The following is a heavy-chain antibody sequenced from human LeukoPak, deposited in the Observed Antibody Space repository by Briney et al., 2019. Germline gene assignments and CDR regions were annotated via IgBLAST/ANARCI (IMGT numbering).Heavy chain of an antibody. CDR2: IFYSGST. J-gene: IGHJ5*02. CDR1: GGSISSSSYY. CDR3: LRQGYCSSTSCYAVDWFDP. D-gene: IGHD2-2*01. Sequence: PSGTLSLTCSVSGGSISSSSYYWGWIRLPPGKVLEWIGSIFYSGSTYYNPSLKSRVTISVDTSKNQFSLKLSSVTAADTAVYYCLRQGYCSSTSCYAVDWFDPWGQGTLVTVSS. V-gene: IGHV4-39*01.